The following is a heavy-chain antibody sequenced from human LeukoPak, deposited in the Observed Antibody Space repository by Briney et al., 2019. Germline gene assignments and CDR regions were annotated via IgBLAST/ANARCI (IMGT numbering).Heavy chain of an antibody. V-gene: IGHV3-30*18. CDR3: AKDLRSPAGIAAAGTFDY. J-gene: IGHJ4*02. Sequence: GGSLRLSCAASGFTFSSYGMHWVRQAPGKGLEWVAVISYDGSNKYYADSVKGRFTISRDNSKNTLYLQMNSLRAEDTAVYYCAKDLRSPAGIAAAGTFDYWGQGTLVTVSS. CDR2: ISYDGSNK. CDR1: GFTFSSYG. D-gene: IGHD6-13*01.